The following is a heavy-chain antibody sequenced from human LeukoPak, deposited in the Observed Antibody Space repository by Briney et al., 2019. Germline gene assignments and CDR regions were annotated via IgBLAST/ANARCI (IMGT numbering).Heavy chain of an antibody. D-gene: IGHD5-18*01. J-gene: IGHJ2*01. V-gene: IGHV4-34*01. CDR3: ARGRGYSYGYLVARYFDL. CDR2: INHSGST. CDR1: GGSFSGYY. Sequence: PSETLSLTCAVYGGSFSGYYWSWIRQPPGKGLEWIGEINHSGSTNYNPSLKSRVTISVDTSKNQFSLKLTSVTAADTAVYYCARGRGYSYGYLVARYFDLGGRGTLVTVSS.